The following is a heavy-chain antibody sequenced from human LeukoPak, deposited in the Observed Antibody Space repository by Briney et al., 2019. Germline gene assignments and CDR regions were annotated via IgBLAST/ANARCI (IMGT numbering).Heavy chain of an antibody. D-gene: IGHD3-22*01. CDR1: GRSMSSYY. Sequence: SQTLSLTCTVSGRSMSSYYWGWVRQPAARGLEWIGRIYTIGITNSNPSLKSRVTMSVDTSKNQFSLKLSSVAAADTAVYYCAREEEDYYDSSGYYGDWGQGTLVTVSS. V-gene: IGHV4-4*07. J-gene: IGHJ4*02. CDR3: AREEEDYYDSSGYYGD. CDR2: IYTIGIT.